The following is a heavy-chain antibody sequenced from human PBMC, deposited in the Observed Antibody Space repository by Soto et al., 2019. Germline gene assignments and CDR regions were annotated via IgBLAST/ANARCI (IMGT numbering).Heavy chain of an antibody. CDR3: GREPPPGLN. CDR1: GYTFTSYS. J-gene: IGHJ4*02. V-gene: IGHV1-18*01. D-gene: IGHD1-1*01. Sequence: QVQLVQSGAEVKKPGASVKVSCKASGYTFTSYSISWVRQAPGQGLEWMGWISAYNGNTNYAQKLRGRAPMTTNPPTSTRYVGLRRRSSDDPALYYCGREPPPGLNGGQEPLVPVPS. CDR2: ISAYNGNT.